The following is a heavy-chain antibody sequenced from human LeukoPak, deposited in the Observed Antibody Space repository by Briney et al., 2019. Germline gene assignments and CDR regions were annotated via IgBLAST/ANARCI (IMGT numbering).Heavy chain of an antibody. D-gene: IGHD3-10*01. CDR2: INHSGST. J-gene: IGHJ4*02. CDR3: ARGGSRLLWFGEPQRYYFDY. CDR1: GGSVSSGSYY. V-gene: IGHV4-39*07. Sequence: PSETLSLTCTVSGGSVSSGSYYWSWIRQPPGKGLEWIGEINHSGSTNYNPSLKSRVTISVDTSKNQFSLKLSSVTAADTAVYYCARGGSRLLWFGEPQRYYFDYWGQGTLVTVSS.